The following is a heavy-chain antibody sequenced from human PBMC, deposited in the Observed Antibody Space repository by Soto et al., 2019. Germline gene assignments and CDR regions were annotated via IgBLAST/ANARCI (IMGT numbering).Heavy chain of an antibody. CDR1: GFTFSTYS. D-gene: IGHD6-19*01. Sequence: PGGSLRLSCAASGFTFSTYSMNWVRQAPGKGLEWISYIPNGGGNTYYADSVKGRFTISRDNAKNSLFLEMNSLTDEDTAVYYCARDKTARGWPLFDNWGQGTLVTVSS. V-gene: IGHV3-48*02. CDR3: ARDKTARGWPLFDN. CDR2: IPNGGGNT. J-gene: IGHJ4*02.